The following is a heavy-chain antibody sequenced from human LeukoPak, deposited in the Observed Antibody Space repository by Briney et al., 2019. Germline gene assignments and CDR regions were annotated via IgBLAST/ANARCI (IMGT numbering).Heavy chain of an antibody. CDR2: ISGSGDST. Sequence: GGSLRLSCAASGFTFSTYAMSWVRQAPGKGLEWVSTISGSGDSTYYADSVKGRFTISRDKSKNTLYLQMSSLRVEDTAVYYCARDTSPFAYWGQGTLVTVSS. J-gene: IGHJ4*02. CDR1: GFTFSTYA. V-gene: IGHV3-23*01. CDR3: ARDTSPFAY.